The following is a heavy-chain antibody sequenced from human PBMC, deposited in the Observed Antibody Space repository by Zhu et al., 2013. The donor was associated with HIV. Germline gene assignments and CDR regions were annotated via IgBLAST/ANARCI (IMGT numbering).Heavy chain of an antibody. V-gene: IGHV1-2*02. CDR3: ARDRGGYDPFYFDY. CDR2: INPNSGGT. J-gene: IGHJ4*02. CDR1: RYTFTAYY. Sequence: QVQLVQSGAEVKKPGASVRVSCKTSRYTFTAYYIHWVRQAPGQGLEWMGWINPNSGGTNYAQKFQGRVTMTRDTSISTAYMELSRLRSDDTAVYYCARDRGGYDPFYFDYWGQGTLVTVSS. D-gene: IGHD5-12*01.